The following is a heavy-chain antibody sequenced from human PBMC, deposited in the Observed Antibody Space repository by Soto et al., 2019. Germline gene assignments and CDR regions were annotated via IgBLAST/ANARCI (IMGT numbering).Heavy chain of an antibody. CDR2: IGAAGDT. J-gene: IGHJ6*02. V-gene: IGHV3-13*04. CDR3: ARDFTESFPSPMDV. D-gene: IGHD4-4*01. CDR1: GFTFSTFD. Sequence: GGSLRLSCAASGFTFSTFDMHWVRQATGKALEWVSAIGAAGDTYYPGSVKGRFTISRDNAKNSLYLQMNSLRAEDTAVYYCARDFTESFPSPMDVWGQGTTVTVSS.